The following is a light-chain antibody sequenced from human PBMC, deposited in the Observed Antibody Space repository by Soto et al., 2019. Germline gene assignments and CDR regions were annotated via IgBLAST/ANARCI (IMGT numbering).Light chain of an antibody. Sequence: IVMTQSPATLSVSPRERDTLSCRASQSVSSNLAWYQQKPGQAPRLLIYGASTRATGIPARFSGSGSGTEFTLTISSLQSEDFAVYYCQQYNNWPPWTFGQGTKV. CDR2: GAS. J-gene: IGKJ1*01. V-gene: IGKV3-15*01. CDR3: QQYNNWPPWT. CDR1: QSVSSN.